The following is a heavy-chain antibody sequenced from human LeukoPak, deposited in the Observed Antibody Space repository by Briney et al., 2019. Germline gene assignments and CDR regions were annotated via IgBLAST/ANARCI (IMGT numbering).Heavy chain of an antibody. Sequence: ASVKGSCKASGYTFTGYYMHWVRQAPGPGLEWMGWINPNSGGTNYAQKFQGRVTMTRDTSISTAYMELSRLRSDDTAVYYCGRELVVPAAIHYYYGMDVWGQGTTVTVSS. D-gene: IGHD2-2*01. J-gene: IGHJ6*02. CDR3: GRELVVPAAIHYYYGMDV. V-gene: IGHV1-2*02. CDR2: INPNSGGT. CDR1: GYTFTGYY.